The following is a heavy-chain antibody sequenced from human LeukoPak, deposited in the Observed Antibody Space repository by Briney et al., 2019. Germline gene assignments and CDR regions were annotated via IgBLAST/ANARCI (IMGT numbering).Heavy chain of an antibody. D-gene: IGHD6-13*01. V-gene: IGHV3-23*01. CDR1: GFSFSSYA. CDR2: ISGSVGST. CDR3: AGYSSSSWYGALDYYYGMDA. Sequence: GGSLRLSCAASGFSFSSYAMSWVRQAPGKGLEWVSAISGSVGSTYYADSVKGRSTISRDNSKNTLYLPMNSLRAEDTAVYYCAGYSSSSWYGALDYYYGMDAWGQGTTVTVSS. J-gene: IGHJ6*02.